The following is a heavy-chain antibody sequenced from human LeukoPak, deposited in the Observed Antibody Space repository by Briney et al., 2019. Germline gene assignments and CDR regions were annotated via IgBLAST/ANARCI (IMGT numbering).Heavy chain of an antibody. V-gene: IGHV3-72*01. CDR2: IRKKGNSYTT. J-gene: IGHJ4*02. Sequence: GGSLRLSCAVSGFTFSDHYMEWVRQAPGKGLEWVGRIRKKGNSYTTEYAASVRGRFTISRDDSKNSVYLQMNSLKTEETAVYYCAREAAAGTGRDYWGQGTLVTVSS. D-gene: IGHD6-13*01. CDR3: AREAAAGTGRDY. CDR1: GFTFSDHY.